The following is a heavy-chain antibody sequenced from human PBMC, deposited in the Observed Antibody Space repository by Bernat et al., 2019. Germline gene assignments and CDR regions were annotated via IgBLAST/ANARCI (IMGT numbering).Heavy chain of an antibody. CDR3: ASIVARQSSREIDY. CDR2: IIPILGIA. D-gene: IGHD6-6*01. V-gene: IGHV1-69*02. CDR1: GGTFSSYT. Sequence: QVQLVQSGAEVKKLGSSVKVSCKASGGTFSSYTISWVRQAPGQGLEWMGRIIPILGIANYVQKFQGRVTITADKSTSTAYMELSSLRSEDTAVYYCASIVARQSSREIDYWGQGTLVTVSS. J-gene: IGHJ4*02.